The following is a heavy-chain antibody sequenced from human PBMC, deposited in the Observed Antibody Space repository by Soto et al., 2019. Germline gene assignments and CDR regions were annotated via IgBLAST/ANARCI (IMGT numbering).Heavy chain of an antibody. J-gene: IGHJ4*02. V-gene: IGHV4-4*02. D-gene: IGHD3-16*01. Sequence: QVRLQQSGPGLVKPSETVSLTCDVSSVSITSSNWWTWVRQPPGKDLEWLGKISHSVTVNYNATLRSRVTVSVDKPKNQLSLTLMSVTAADTAVYYCARDYDGFDYWGPGILVTVSS. CDR1: SVSITSSNW. CDR2: ISHSVTV. CDR3: ARDYDGFDY.